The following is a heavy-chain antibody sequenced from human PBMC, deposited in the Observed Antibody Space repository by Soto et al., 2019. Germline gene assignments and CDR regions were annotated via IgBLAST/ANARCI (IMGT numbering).Heavy chain of an antibody. Sequence: AETLSLTCTVSGGSISSYYWSWIRQPPGKGLEWIGYIYYSGSTNYNPSLKSRVTISVDTSKNQFSLKLSSVTAADTAVYYCAASRALWLSPFDYWGQGTLVTVSS. CDR3: AASRALWLSPFDY. V-gene: IGHV4-59*01. CDR2: IYYSGST. D-gene: IGHD6-19*01. CDR1: GGSISSYY. J-gene: IGHJ4*02.